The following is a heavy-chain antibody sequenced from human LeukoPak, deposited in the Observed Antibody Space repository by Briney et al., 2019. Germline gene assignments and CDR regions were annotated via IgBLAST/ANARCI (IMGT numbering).Heavy chain of an antibody. CDR2: IYHSGST. D-gene: IGHD2-2*01. J-gene: IGHJ3*02. Sequence: PSETLSLTCTVSGGSISSGGYYWSWIRQPPGKGLEWIGYIYHSGSTYYNPSLKSRVTISVDRSKNQFSLKLSSVTAADTAVYYCARDFSFSSTALIAFDIWGQGTMVTVSS. V-gene: IGHV4-30-2*01. CDR3: ARDFSFSSTALIAFDI. CDR1: GGSISSGGYY.